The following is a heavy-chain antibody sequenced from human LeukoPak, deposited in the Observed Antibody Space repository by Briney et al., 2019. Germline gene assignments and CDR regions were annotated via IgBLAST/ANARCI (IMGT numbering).Heavy chain of an antibody. D-gene: IGHD6-13*01. Sequence: SETLSLTCTVSGGSISSSSYYWGWIRQPPGKGLEWIGSIYYSGSTYYNPSLKSRVTISVDTSKNQFSLRLSSVTAADTAVYYCARDGAPIESSSSWPYWYFDLWGRGTLVTVSS. CDR3: ARDGAPIESSSSWPYWYFDL. CDR1: GGSISSSSYY. J-gene: IGHJ2*01. CDR2: IYYSGST. V-gene: IGHV4-39*07.